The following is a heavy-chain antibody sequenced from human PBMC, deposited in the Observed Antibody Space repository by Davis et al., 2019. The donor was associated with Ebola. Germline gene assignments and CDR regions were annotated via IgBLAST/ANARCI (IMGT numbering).Heavy chain of an antibody. CDR2: ISYDGSNK. D-gene: IGHD6-19*01. J-gene: IGHJ5*02. CDR1: GFTFSSYA. V-gene: IGHV3-30*14. Sequence: GESLKISCAASGFTFSSYAMHWVRQAPGKGLEWVAVISYDGSNKYYADSVKGRFTISRDNSKNTLYLQMNSLRAEDTAVYYCARNAVAGILDWGWFDPWGQGTLVTVSS. CDR3: ARNAVAGILDWGWFDP.